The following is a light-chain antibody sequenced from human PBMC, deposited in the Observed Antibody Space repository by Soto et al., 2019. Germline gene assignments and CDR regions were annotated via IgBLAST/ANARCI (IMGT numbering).Light chain of an antibody. CDR3: NSYTSSSTRV. J-gene: IGLJ3*02. CDR1: SSDVGGYNF. Sequence: QSALTQPASVSGSPGQSITISCTGTSSDVGGYNFVSWYQQHPGKAPKLIIYEVSNRPSWVSNRFSGSKSGNTASLTISGLHAEDEADYYCNSYTSSSTRVFGGGTKLTVL. CDR2: EVS. V-gene: IGLV2-14*01.